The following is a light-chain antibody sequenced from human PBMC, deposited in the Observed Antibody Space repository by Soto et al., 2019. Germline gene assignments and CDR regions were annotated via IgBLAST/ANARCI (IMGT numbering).Light chain of an antibody. V-gene: IGKV1-6*01. CDR1: QGIRND. Sequence: IQMTQSPSSLSASVGDRVTITCRASQGIRNDLGWYQQKPGKAPKLLIYAESSVQSGVQSRFSGSGSGTDFTLTISSLQPEDFATYYCRQDYNYPRTFGQGTKVEIK. CDR2: AES. J-gene: IGKJ1*01. CDR3: RQDYNYPRT.